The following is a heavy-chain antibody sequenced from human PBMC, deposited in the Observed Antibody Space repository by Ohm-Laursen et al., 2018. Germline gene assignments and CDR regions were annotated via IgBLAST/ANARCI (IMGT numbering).Heavy chain of an antibody. CDR3: ARDLYTHSTSGWYFDY. V-gene: IGHV4-4*07. D-gene: IGHD6-19*01. CDR2: IYSSGST. Sequence: SDTLSLTCTVSGGSISFYYWSWIRQPAGKGLEWIGRIYSSGSTTYNPSLKSRVTMSVDTSKNQFSLRLSSVTAADTAVYYCARDLYTHSTSGWYFDYWGQGTLVTVSS. J-gene: IGHJ4*02. CDR1: GGSISFYY.